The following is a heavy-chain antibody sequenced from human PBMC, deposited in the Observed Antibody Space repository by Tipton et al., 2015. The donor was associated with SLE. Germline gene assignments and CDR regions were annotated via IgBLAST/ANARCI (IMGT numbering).Heavy chain of an antibody. Sequence: TLSLTCTVSGVSISDSYWTWVRQPAGKRLEWIGRIYTSGSTEYSPSLRSRVSMSLDSSKNQFYLKLISVTAADTAVYYCATGRGADGYYTYGLDVWGQGATVTVSS. CDR3: ATGRGADGYYTYGLDV. CDR2: IYTSGST. D-gene: IGHD1-26*01. V-gene: IGHV4-4*07. CDR1: GVSISDSY. J-gene: IGHJ6*02.